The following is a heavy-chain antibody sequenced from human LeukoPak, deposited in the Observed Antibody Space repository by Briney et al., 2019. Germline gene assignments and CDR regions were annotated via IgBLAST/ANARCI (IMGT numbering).Heavy chain of an antibody. V-gene: IGHV3-23*01. D-gene: IGHD3-10*01. J-gene: IGHJ4*02. CDR3: AKSPGRNFLWFGEFLSFYFDY. CDR2: ISGSGGST. Sequence: GGSLRLSCAASGFTFSSYAMSWVRQAPGKGLEWVSAISGSGGSTYYADSVKGRFTISRDNSKNTLYLQMNSLRAEDTAVYYCAKSPGRNFLWFGEFLSFYFDYWGQGTLVTVSS. CDR1: GFTFSSYA.